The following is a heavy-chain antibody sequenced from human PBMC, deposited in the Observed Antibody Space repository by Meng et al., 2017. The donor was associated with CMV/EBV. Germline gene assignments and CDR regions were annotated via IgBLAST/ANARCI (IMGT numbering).Heavy chain of an antibody. CDR1: GDSVSSNSAA. J-gene: IGHJ3*02. CDR2: TYYRSKWYN. V-gene: IGHV6-1*01. CDR3: ARARYYYDSSGYSHDAFDI. D-gene: IGHD3-22*01. Sequence: SETLSLTCAISGDSVSSNSAAWNWIRQSPSRGLEWLGRTYYRSKWYNDYAVSVKSRITINPDTSKNQFSLQLNSVAPEDTAVYYCARARYYYDSSGYSHDAFDIWGQGTMVTV.